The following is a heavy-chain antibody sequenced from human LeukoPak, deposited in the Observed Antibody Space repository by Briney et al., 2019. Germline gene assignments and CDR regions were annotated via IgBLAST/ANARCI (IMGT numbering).Heavy chain of an antibody. CDR1: GYSISSGYY. D-gene: IGHD7-27*01. J-gene: IGHJ4*02. V-gene: IGHV4-38-2*01. Sequence: SETLSLTCAVSGYSISSGYYWGWIRPPPGKGLEWIGRIYHSGSTYYNPSLKSRVTISVDTSKNQFSLKLSSVTAADTAVYYCARLSSPWMGTARYYFDYWGQGTLVTVSS. CDR3: ARLSSPWMGTARYYFDY. CDR2: IYHSGST.